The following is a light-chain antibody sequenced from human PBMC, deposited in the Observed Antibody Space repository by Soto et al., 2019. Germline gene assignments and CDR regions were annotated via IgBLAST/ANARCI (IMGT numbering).Light chain of an antibody. CDR1: SSDVGGYNY. CDR2: DVS. CDR3: CSYAGSPRYV. Sequence: QSVLTQPRSVSGSPGQSVTISCTGTSSDVGGYNYVSWYQQHPGKAPKVMIYDVSERPSGVPDRFSGSKSGNTASLTISGRQAEDEADYYCCSYAGSPRYVLGTGTKVTVL. V-gene: IGLV2-11*01. J-gene: IGLJ1*01.